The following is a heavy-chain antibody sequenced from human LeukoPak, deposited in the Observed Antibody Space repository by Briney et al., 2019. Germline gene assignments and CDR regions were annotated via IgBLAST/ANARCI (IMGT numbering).Heavy chain of an antibody. CDR2: IYYSGST. Sequence: SETLSLTCTVSGGSISSSSYYWGWIRQPPGKGLEWIGTIYYSGSTYYNPSLKSRVTISADTSNNQFSLKLSSVTAADTAVYYCARRDLLGYFDHWGQGTLVTVSS. CDR3: ARRDLLGYFDH. CDR1: GGSISSSSYY. D-gene: IGHD3-16*01. J-gene: IGHJ4*02. V-gene: IGHV4-39*01.